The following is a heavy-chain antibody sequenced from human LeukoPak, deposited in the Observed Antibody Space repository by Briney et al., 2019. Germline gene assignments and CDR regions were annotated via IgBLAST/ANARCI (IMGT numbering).Heavy chain of an antibody. Sequence: GGSLRLSCAASGFSFSTYIMNWVRQAPGKGLEWVSTINPGSGTYYADSVEGRFSISRDNSKSTLSLQMNSLRAEDTAVYYCARGSRKTGFDYWGQGSLVIVSS. CDR1: GFSFSTYI. D-gene: IGHD6-6*01. CDR3: ARGSRKTGFDY. CDR2: INPGSGT. V-gene: IGHV3-23*01. J-gene: IGHJ4*02.